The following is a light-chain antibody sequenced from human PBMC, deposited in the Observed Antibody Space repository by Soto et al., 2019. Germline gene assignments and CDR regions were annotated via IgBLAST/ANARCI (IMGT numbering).Light chain of an antibody. Sequence: DIQMTQSPSSLSASVTDKVTITCRASQSISTYLNWYQQKPGQAPQLLIYSASNLQNGVPSRFSGSGSGTEFTLTISSLQPEDFAAYYCQQSYTTPVTFGQGTRLEIK. V-gene: IGKV1-39*01. CDR1: QSISTY. CDR3: QQSYTTPVT. CDR2: SAS. J-gene: IGKJ5*01.